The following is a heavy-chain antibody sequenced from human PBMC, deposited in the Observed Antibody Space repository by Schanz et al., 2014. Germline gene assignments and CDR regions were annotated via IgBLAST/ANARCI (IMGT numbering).Heavy chain of an antibody. V-gene: IGHV3-23*04. CDR1: GFTFENYA. Sequence: EVQLVESGGGLVQPGGSLRLSCAASGFTFENYALTWVRQVPGKGLEWVSSINTGGDSTYYADSVKGRFTISRDNSRDTVYLQMNSLRADDTAMYYCARWFLIRGVILDSWGQGTLXTVSS. D-gene: IGHD3-10*01. J-gene: IGHJ4*02. CDR2: INTGGDST. CDR3: ARWFLIRGVILDS.